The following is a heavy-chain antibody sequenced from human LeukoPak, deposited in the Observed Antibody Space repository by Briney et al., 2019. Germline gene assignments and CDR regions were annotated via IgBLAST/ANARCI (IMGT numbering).Heavy chain of an antibody. CDR3: AGHHPRNTVDF. D-gene: IGHD2/OR15-2a*01. J-gene: IGHJ4*02. Sequence: SETLSLTCTVSGGSISSYYWSWVRQPPGKGLEWIAYISDIGSINYNPSLKSRVTISLDTSKNQFSLRLSSVTAADTAVYYCAGHHPRNTVDFWGQGTLVTVSS. CDR2: ISDIGSI. V-gene: IGHV4-59*08. CDR1: GGSISSYY.